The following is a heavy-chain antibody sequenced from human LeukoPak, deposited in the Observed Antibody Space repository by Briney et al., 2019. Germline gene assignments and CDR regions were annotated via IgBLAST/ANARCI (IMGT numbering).Heavy chain of an antibody. Sequence: GGSLRLSCAASGFTFSSYEMNWVRQAPGKGLEWVSYISSSGSTIYYADSVKGRFTISRGNAKNSLYLQLNSLRAEDTAVYYCARDSGGYSYGGYNWFDPWGQGTLVTVSS. V-gene: IGHV3-48*03. CDR1: GFTFSSYE. CDR2: ISSSGSTI. CDR3: ARDSGGYSYGGYNWFDP. J-gene: IGHJ5*02. D-gene: IGHD5-18*01.